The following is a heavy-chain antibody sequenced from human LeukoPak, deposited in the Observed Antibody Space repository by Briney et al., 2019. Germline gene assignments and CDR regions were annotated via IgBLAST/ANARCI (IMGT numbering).Heavy chain of an antibody. CDR1: GGSISSYY. D-gene: IGHD6-19*01. Sequence: KPSETLSLTCTVSGGSISSYYWSWIRQPPGKGLEWIGYIYYSGSTNYNPSLKSRVTISVDTSKNQFSLKLSSVTAADTAVYYCASSYSSGWYYYFDYWGQGTLVTVSS. CDR3: ASSYSSGWYYYFDY. CDR2: IYYSGST. J-gene: IGHJ4*02. V-gene: IGHV4-59*08.